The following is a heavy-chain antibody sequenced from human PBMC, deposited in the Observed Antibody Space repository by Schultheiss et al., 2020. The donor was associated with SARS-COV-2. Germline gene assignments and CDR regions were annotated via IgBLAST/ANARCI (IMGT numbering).Heavy chain of an antibody. V-gene: IGHV1-18*04. J-gene: IGHJ6*02. Sequence: ASVKVSCKTSGYTFTGSGFTWVRQAPGQGLEWMGWISTYNGHTNYAQKLQGRVTMTTDTSTSTAYMELRSLRSDDTAVYYCARGPTVGTVADIVVVVADKKDYGMDVWGQGTTVTVSS. CDR1: GYTFTGSG. CDR2: ISTYNGHT. D-gene: IGHD2-15*01. CDR3: ARGPTVGTVADIVVVVADKKDYGMDV.